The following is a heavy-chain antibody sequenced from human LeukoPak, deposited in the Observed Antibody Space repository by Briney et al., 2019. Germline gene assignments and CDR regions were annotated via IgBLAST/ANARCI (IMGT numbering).Heavy chain of an antibody. CDR1: GFIFSSYW. CDR2: VSVDGSNK. Sequence: GGSLRLSCAASGFIFSSYWMSWVRQAPGKGLEWVAVVSVDGSNKYYADSVKGRFSISRDNSKNTLYLQMNSLRAEDTAVYYCARAVGTMVRGVSVGLGGPNYWGQGTLVTVSS. D-gene: IGHD3-10*01. V-gene: IGHV3-30*03. CDR3: ARAVGTMVRGVSVGLGGPNY. J-gene: IGHJ4*02.